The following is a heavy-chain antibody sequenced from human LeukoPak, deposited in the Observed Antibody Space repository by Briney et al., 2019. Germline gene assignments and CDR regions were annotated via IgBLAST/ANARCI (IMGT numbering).Heavy chain of an antibody. J-gene: IGHJ6*03. Sequence: SETLSLTCTVSGGSISSYYWSWIRQPPGKGLEWIGYIYYSGSTNYNPSLKSRVTISVDTSKNQFSLKLSSVTAADTAVYYCARAGASSGYYYDYYYYMDVWDKGTTVTISS. CDR3: ARAGASSGYYYDYYYYMDV. V-gene: IGHV4-59*01. D-gene: IGHD3-22*01. CDR2: IYYSGST. CDR1: GGSISSYY.